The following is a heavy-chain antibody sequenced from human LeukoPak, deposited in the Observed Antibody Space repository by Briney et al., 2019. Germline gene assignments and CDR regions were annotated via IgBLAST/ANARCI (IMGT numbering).Heavy chain of an antibody. CDR3: AREDTVTTGATWYNWFDP. D-gene: IGHD4-17*01. Sequence: SETLSLTCAVYGGSFSGYYWSWIRQPPGKGLEWIGEINHSGSTNYNPSLKSRVTISVDTSKNQFSLKLSSVTAADTAVYYCAREDTVTTGATWYNWFDPWGQGTLVTVSS. J-gene: IGHJ5*02. V-gene: IGHV4-34*01. CDR2: INHSGST. CDR1: GGSFSGYY.